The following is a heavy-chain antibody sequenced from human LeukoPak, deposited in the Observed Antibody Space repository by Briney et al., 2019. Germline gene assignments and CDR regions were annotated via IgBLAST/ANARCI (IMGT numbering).Heavy chain of an antibody. D-gene: IGHD5-24*01. V-gene: IGHV3-21*05. Sequence: PGGSLRLSCAASGFTFSSYGMHWVRQAPGKGLEWVSYISSSSSYTNYADSVKGRFTISRDNAKNSLYLQMNSLRAEDTAVYYCARHLEEGWFDPWGQGTLVTVSS. CDR2: ISSSSSYT. CDR3: ARHLEEGWFDP. J-gene: IGHJ5*02. CDR1: GFTFSSYG.